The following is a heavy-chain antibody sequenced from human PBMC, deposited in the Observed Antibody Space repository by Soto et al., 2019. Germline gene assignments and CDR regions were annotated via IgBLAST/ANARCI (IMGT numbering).Heavy chain of an antibody. CDR3: VREWVDTYGLHPPLGLDV. J-gene: IGHJ6*02. Sequence: EVQLVESGGGLVQPGGSLRLSCVASGFTFSIYDMHWVRQATGEGLEWVSAIGLAGETYYSGSVKGRFTISRENAKNSLYLQMNSLRAEDTAIYYCVREWVDTYGLHPPLGLDVWGQGTTVTVSS. CDR1: GFTFSIYD. D-gene: IGHD5-18*01. V-gene: IGHV3-13*01. CDR2: IGLAGET.